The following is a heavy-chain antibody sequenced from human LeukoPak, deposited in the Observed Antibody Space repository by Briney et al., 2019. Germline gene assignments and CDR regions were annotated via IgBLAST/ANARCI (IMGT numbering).Heavy chain of an antibody. J-gene: IGHJ6*02. CDR3: ARAIIPLRYFDWSPTRYYYYGMDV. CDR1: GFTFSSYS. CDR2: ISSSSSTI. Sequence: PGGSLRLSCAASGFTFSSYSMNWVRQAPGKGLEWVSYISSSSSTIYYADSVKGRFTISRDNSKNTLYLQMNSLRAEDTAVYYCARAIIPLRYFDWSPTRYYYYGMDVWGQGTTVTVSS. D-gene: IGHD3-9*01. V-gene: IGHV3-48*01.